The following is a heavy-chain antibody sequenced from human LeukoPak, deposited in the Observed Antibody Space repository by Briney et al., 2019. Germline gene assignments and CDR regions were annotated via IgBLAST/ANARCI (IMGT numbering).Heavy chain of an antibody. CDR1: GFTFSDAW. CDR2: IKSKSDGGTI. J-gene: IGHJ4*02. V-gene: IGHV3-15*01. D-gene: IGHD2-15*01. Sequence: PGGSLRLSCVGSGFTFSDAWMSWVRQAPGKGLEWVGCIKSKSDGGTIDYAAPVKGRFTISRDDSRNTLYLQMNSLKTEDTAVYYCTTRRQDGWWGQGTPVTVS. CDR3: TTRRQDGW.